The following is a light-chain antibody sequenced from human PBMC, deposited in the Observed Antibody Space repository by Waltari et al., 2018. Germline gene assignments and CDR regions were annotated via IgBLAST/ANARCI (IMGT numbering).Light chain of an antibody. CDR1: QSVLHNNNQDY. Sequence: DIVMTQSPDSLGVSLGERATINCKSSQSVLHNNNQDYLAWYQQKPGQPPKLLIYWASTREFGVPDRFSGSGSGTSFTLTISSLQAEDVAVYYCQQYYSTPNTFGQGTKLEIK. V-gene: IGKV4-1*01. CDR2: WAS. CDR3: QQYYSTPNT. J-gene: IGKJ2*01.